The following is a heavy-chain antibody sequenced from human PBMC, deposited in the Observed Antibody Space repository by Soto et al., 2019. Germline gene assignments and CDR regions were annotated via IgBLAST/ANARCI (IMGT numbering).Heavy chain of an antibody. J-gene: IGHJ5*02. CDR1: SGSISDSY. Sequence: PSETLSLTCTVSSGSISDSYWSWIRQPPGKGLEWIGYIYYTGTTNYSPSLKSRVTFSVDTSKNQFSLKLNSVTAADTALYYCARGALNWFDPWGQGTLVTVSS. V-gene: IGHV4-59*01. CDR2: IYYTGTT. CDR3: ARGALNWFDP.